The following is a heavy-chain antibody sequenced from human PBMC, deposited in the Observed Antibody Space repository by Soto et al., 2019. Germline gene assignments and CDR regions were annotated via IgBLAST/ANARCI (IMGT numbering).Heavy chain of an antibody. J-gene: IGHJ6*02. Sequence: EVQLVESGGGLIKPGESLRLSCAVSGFTFTNAWMSWVRQAPGKGLEWVGRIKSKTDGGTIDYAAPVKGRFTISRDESKNTRYLQMNSVKTEDTAVYCCATDSDRARRGLDVWGQGTTVTVSS. CDR2: IKSKTDGGTI. CDR1: GFTFTNAW. CDR3: ATDSDRARRGLDV. V-gene: IGHV3-15*01.